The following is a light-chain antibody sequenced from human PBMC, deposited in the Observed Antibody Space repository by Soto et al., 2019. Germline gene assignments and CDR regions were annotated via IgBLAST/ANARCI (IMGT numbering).Light chain of an antibody. CDR1: QSVSSSY. Sequence: EIVLTQSPGTLSLSPGERATLSCRASQSVSSSYLAWYQQKPGQAPRLLIYGASSRATGIPDRFSGSGSGTDFTLTINSLQSEDFAVYYCQQYDNWTMYTFGQGTKLEI. CDR3: QQYDNWTMYT. CDR2: GAS. J-gene: IGKJ2*01. V-gene: IGKV3-20*01.